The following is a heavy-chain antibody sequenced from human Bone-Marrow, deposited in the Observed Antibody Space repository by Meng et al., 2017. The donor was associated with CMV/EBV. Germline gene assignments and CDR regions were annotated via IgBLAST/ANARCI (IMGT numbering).Heavy chain of an antibody. J-gene: IGHJ6*02. CDR3: ARTPIHGGYYGMDV. D-gene: IGHD3-16*01. V-gene: IGHV4-59*01. CDR1: GGSISSYY. Sequence: SEPLSLTCTVSGGSISSYYWSWIRQPPGKGLELIGYIYYSWSTNYNSSLKSRVTISVDTSKNQVSLKLSSVTAADTAVYYCARTPIHGGYYGMDVWGQGTTVTVSS. CDR2: IYYSWST.